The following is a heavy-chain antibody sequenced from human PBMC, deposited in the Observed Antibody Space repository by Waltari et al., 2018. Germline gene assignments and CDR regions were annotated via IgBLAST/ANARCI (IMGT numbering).Heavy chain of an antibody. Sequence: QLQLQESGPGLVKPSETLSLTCTVSGGSISSSSYYWGWIRQPPGKGLEWIGSIYYSGSPSYNPSLKSRVTISVDTSKNQFSLKLSSVTAADTAVYYCASIGTAYCGGDCYLNWFDPWGQGTLVTVSS. D-gene: IGHD2-21*01. CDR3: ASIGTAYCGGDCYLNWFDP. CDR2: IYYSGSP. J-gene: IGHJ5*02. V-gene: IGHV4-39*01. CDR1: GGSISSSSYY.